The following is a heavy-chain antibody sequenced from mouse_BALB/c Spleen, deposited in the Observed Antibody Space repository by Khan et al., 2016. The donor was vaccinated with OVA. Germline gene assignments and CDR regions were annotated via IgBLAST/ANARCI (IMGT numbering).Heavy chain of an antibody. CDR2: ISSGDTT. CDR3: ARDDWFAY. CDR1: GFTFSNYG. V-gene: IGHV5-6-5*01. Sequence: EVQLLETGGGLVKPGGSLKLSCAASGFTFSNYGVSWVRQTPEKRLEWVASISSGDTTYYPDSVKGRFTISRDNARNILYLQMSSLRSEDTAMYYCARDDWFAYWGQGTLVTVSA. J-gene: IGHJ3*01.